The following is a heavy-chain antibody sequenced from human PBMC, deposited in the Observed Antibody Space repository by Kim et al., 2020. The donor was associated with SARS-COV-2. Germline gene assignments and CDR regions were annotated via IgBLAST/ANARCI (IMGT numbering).Heavy chain of an antibody. D-gene: IGHD3-10*01. CDR2: IYYSGST. CDR1: GGSISSGGYS. J-gene: IGHJ4*02. Sequence: SETLSLTCAVSGGSISSGGYSWSWIRQPPGKGLEWIGYIYYSGSTYYNPSLKSRVTISVDRSKNQFSLKLNSVTAADTAVYYCARLYGSGSYFDYWGQGTLVTVSS. CDR3: ARLYGSGSYFDY. V-gene: IGHV4-30-2*01.